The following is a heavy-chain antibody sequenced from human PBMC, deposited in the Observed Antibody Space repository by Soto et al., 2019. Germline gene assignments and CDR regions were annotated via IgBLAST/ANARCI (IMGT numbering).Heavy chain of an antibody. CDR1: GFTFSSYG. CDR2: ISYDGSNK. D-gene: IGHD3-3*02. Sequence: QVQLVESGGGVVQPGRSLRLSCAASGFTFSSYGMHWVRQAPGKGLEWVAVISYDGSNKYYADSVKGRFTISRDNSKNTLYLQMNSLRAEDTAVYYCAKSALLEWLFYGMDVWGQGTMVTVSS. V-gene: IGHV3-30*18. CDR3: AKSALLEWLFYGMDV. J-gene: IGHJ6*02.